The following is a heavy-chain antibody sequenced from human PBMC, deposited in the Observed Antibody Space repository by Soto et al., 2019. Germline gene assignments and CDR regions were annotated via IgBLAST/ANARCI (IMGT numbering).Heavy chain of an antibody. CDR3: AHSRDVSRTSVNS. J-gene: IGHJ4*02. CDR2: IYWDDHK. Sequence: QITLKESGPTLVKPTQTLTLTCTFSGFSLRTSGVAVGWIRQPPGKALEWLALIYWDDHKRYSPSLKSRLTIPQHPSKHPVVLAMTNIDPLDTATYSCAHSRDVSRTSVNSWGQGTLVTLSS. V-gene: IGHV2-5*02. CDR1: GFSLRTSGVA. D-gene: IGHD3-10*02.